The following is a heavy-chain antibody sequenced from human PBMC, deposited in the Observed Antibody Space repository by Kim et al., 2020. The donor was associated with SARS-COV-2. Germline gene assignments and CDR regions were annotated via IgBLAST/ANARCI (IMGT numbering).Heavy chain of an antibody. D-gene: IGHD3-10*01. Sequence: GGSLRLSCAASGFTFSDAWMSWVRQAPGKGLEWVVRIKSKTDGGTTDYAAPVKGRFTISRDDSKNTLYLQMNSLKTEDTVVYYCTTGYSYYYGSGSFDYWGRGTLVTVSS. CDR2: IKSKTDGGTT. J-gene: IGHJ4*02. V-gene: IGHV3-15*01. CDR3: TTGYSYYYGSGSFDY. CDR1: GFTFSDAW.